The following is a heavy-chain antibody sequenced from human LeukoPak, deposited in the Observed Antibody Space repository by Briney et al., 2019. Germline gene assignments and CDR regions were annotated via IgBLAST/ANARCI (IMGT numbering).Heavy chain of an antibody. V-gene: IGHV4-4*02. CDR3: AREAPMVRGSAVYYFDY. Sequence: SETLSLTCGVSGDSISSSNWWSWVRQPPGKGLEWIGKIYHSGSTNYNPSLKSRVTISVDESKNQFSLKLSSVTAADTAVYYCAREAPMVRGSAVYYFDYWGQGILVTVSS. CDR2: IYHSGST. CDR1: GDSISSSNW. D-gene: IGHD3-10*01. J-gene: IGHJ4*02.